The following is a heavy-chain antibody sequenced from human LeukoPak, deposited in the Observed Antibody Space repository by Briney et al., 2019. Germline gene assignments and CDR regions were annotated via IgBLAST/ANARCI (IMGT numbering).Heavy chain of an antibody. Sequence: ASVKVSCKASGGTFSSYAISWVRQAPGQGLEWMGGIIPIIGTANYAQKFQGRVTITADESTSTAYMELSSLRSEDTAVYYCARVGSHYDFWSGYYQADYYYGMDVWGQGTTVTVSS. CDR2: IIPIIGTA. D-gene: IGHD3-3*01. CDR3: ARVGSHYDFWSGYYQADYYYGMDV. J-gene: IGHJ6*02. CDR1: GGTFSSYA. V-gene: IGHV1-69*01.